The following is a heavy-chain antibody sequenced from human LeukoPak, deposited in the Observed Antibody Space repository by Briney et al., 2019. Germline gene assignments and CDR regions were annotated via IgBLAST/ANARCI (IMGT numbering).Heavy chain of an antibody. J-gene: IGHJ4*02. CDR1: GLTFSSYA. CDR3: AKHREGLSSGYDLEYFDY. V-gene: IGHV3-23*01. Sequence: PGGSLRLSCAASGLTFSSYAMNWVRQAPGKGLEWVSAISGGGGTTYYADSVKGRFTISRDNSKNTLFLQMNSLRAEDTAVYYFAKHREGLSSGYDLEYFDYWGQGTLVTVSS. CDR2: ISGGGGTT. D-gene: IGHD5-12*01.